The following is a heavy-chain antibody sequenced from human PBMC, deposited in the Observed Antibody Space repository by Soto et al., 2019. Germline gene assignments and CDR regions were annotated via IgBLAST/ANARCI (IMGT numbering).Heavy chain of an antibody. Sequence: VQLQESGPGLVKPSETLSLTCSVSGGSISGYYWSWIRQPPGKGLEWIGYMFYRGNSIYSPSLNRRVTMSVDTAKNQFSLRLTSVTAADTAVYYCTRHPPIGRFENGLDVWGQGTMVTVSS. D-gene: IGHD3-3*01. V-gene: IGHV4-59*08. CDR1: GGSISGYY. CDR3: TRHPPIGRFENGLDV. CDR2: MFYRGNS. J-gene: IGHJ6*02.